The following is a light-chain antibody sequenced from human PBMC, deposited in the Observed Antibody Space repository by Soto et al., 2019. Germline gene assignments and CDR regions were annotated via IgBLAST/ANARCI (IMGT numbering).Light chain of an antibody. CDR3: SSYTTSSTLV. CDR1: SSDVGGYNY. J-gene: IGLJ7*01. Sequence: QSALAQPASVSGSPGQSITISCTGTSSDVGGYNYVSWYQQHPGKAPKLLIYEVSYRPSGVSNRFSASKSGNTDSLTISGLQAEDEADYYCSSYTTSSTLVFGGGTQLTVL. V-gene: IGLV2-14*01. CDR2: EVS.